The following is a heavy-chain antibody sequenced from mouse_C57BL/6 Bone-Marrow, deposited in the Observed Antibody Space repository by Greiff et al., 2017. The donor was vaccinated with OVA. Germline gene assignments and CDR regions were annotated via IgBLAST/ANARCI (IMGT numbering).Heavy chain of an antibody. CDR3: ARSRGKLGRDYFDY. Sequence: QVQLQQPGAELVKPGASVKLSCKASGYTFTSYWMHWVKPRPGRGLEWIGRIYPNSGGTKYNEKFKSKATLTVDKPASTAYMQLSSLTSEDSAVYYCARSRGKLGRDYFDYWGQGTTLTVSS. CDR1: GYTFTSYW. J-gene: IGHJ2*01. V-gene: IGHV1-72*01. D-gene: IGHD4-1*01. CDR2: IYPNSGGT.